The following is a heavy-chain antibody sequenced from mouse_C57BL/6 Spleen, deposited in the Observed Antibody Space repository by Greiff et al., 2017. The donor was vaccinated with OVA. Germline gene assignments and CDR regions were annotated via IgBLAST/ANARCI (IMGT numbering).Heavy chain of an antibody. CDR3: ARGGENWDGGFAY. CDR2: IHPNSGST. Sequence: QVQLKQPGAELVKPGASVKLSCKASGYTFTSYWMHWVKQRPGQGLEWIGMIHPNSGSTNYNEKFKSKATLTVDKSSSTAYMQLSSLTSEDSAVYYCARGGENWDGGFAYWGQGTLVTVSA. CDR1: GYTFTSYW. V-gene: IGHV1-64*01. D-gene: IGHD4-1*01. J-gene: IGHJ3*01.